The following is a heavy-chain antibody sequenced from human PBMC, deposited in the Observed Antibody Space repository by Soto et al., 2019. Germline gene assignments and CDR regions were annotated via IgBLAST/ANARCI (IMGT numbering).Heavy chain of an antibody. CDR2: ISYEGSNK. D-gene: IGHD3-10*01. V-gene: IGHV3-30-3*01. CDR3: ASSKLLWFGELRDP. CDR1: GFTFSSYA. J-gene: IGHJ5*02. Sequence: QVQLVESGGGVVQPGRSLRLSCAASGFTFSSYAMHWVRQAPGKGLEWVAVISYEGSNKYYADSVNGRFTNSRDNSKHTLYLQMNSLRAEDTAVYYCASSKLLWFGELRDPWGQGTLVTVSS.